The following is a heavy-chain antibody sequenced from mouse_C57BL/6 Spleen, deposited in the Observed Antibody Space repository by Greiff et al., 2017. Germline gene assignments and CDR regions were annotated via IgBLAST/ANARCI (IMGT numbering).Heavy chain of an antibody. Sequence: VQLQQSGPELVKPGASVKIPCKASGYTFTDYNMDWVKQSHGKSLEWIGDINPNNGGTIYNQKFKGKATLTVAKSSSTAYMELRSLTSEDTAVYYCARGGLLWSYAMDYWGQGTSVTVSS. CDR1: GYTFTDYN. CDR2: INPNNGGT. V-gene: IGHV1-18*01. D-gene: IGHD2-1*01. CDR3: ARGGLLWSYAMDY. J-gene: IGHJ4*01.